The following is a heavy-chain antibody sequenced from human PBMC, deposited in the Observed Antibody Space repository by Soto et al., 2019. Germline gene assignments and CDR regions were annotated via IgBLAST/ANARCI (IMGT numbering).Heavy chain of an antibody. D-gene: IGHD3-3*01. V-gene: IGHV3-48*02. CDR2: ISSSSSTI. CDR3: ERGYDFWSGYFPPEGYYGMDV. Sequence: GGSLRLSCAASGFTFSSYSVNWVRQAPGKGLEWVSYISSSSSTIYYADSVKGRFTISRDNAKNSLYLQMNSLRDEDTAVYCCERGYDFWSGYFPPEGYYGMDVWGQGT. J-gene: IGHJ6*02. CDR1: GFTFSSYS.